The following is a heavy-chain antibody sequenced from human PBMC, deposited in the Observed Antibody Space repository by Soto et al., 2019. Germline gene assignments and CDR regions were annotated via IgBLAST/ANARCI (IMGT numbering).Heavy chain of an antibody. J-gene: IGHJ4*02. CDR3: AKTPTVTTIFLLDY. Sequence: PGGSLRLSCAASGFSFGSYALSWVRQAPGKGLEWVSTISGSDGKTFYADSVKGRFTISRDNSKNTLYLQMNSLRAEDTAVYYCAKTPTVTTIFLLDYWGQGNLVTVS. CDR1: GFSFGSYA. D-gene: IGHD4-17*01. V-gene: IGHV3-23*01. CDR2: ISGSDGKT.